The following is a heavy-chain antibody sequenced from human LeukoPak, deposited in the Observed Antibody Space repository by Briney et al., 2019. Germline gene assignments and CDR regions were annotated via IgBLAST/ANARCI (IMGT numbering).Heavy chain of an antibody. J-gene: IGHJ4*02. CDR3: ARGGRFGELSSSL. CDR2: ISGRGASK. Sequence: GGSLRLSCAVSGLTFNNYAMSWVRQAPGKGLEWVSGISGRGASKYYADSVKGRFTIFRDNARNTLYLQMNSLRADDTALYFCARGGRFGELSSSLWGQGTLVTVSS. V-gene: IGHV3-23*01. D-gene: IGHD3-10*01. CDR1: GLTFNNYA.